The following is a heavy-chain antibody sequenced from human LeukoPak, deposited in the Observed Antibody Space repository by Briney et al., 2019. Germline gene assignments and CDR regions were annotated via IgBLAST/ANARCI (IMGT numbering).Heavy chain of an antibody. J-gene: IGHJ3*01. V-gene: IGHV3-7*04. CDR2: IKPDGSEK. CDR1: GFTFSNYW. CDR3: ARGDFWSGDYTDAFDV. Sequence: GGSLRLSCAASGFTFSNYWMSWVRQAPGKGLEWVANIKPDGSEKYCVDSVKSRFSISRDNVRNVLYLQMNNLRAGDTALYYCARGDFWSGDYTDAFDVWGQGTMVTVSA. D-gene: IGHD3-3*01.